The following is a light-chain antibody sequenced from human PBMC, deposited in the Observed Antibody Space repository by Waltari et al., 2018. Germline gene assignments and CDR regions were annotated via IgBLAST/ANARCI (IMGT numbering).Light chain of an antibody. CDR2: DSF. CDR3: HQYDTSPQT. CDR1: QNIRGAY. V-gene: IGKV3-20*01. Sequence: EIVLTQSPGTLSLSPGERATLSCRASQNIRGAYLAWYQQRPGQAPRLLIYDSFIRATGIPDRFSGSGSGADFTLTISSLAPEDSAVYFCHQYDTSPQTFGQGTKVSIK. J-gene: IGKJ1*01.